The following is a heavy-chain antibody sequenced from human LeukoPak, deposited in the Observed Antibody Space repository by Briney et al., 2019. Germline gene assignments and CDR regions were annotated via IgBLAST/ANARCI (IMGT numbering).Heavy chain of an antibody. Sequence: PSETLSLTCTVSGYSISSGYYWGWIRQPPGKGLEWIGSIYHSGSTNYNPSLKSRVTISVDTSKNQFSLKLSSVTAADTAVYYCARHAEYYYDSSGYPDYWGQGTLVTVSS. CDR1: GYSISSGYY. CDR2: IYHSGST. V-gene: IGHV4-38-2*02. J-gene: IGHJ4*02. CDR3: ARHAEYYYDSSGYPDY. D-gene: IGHD3-22*01.